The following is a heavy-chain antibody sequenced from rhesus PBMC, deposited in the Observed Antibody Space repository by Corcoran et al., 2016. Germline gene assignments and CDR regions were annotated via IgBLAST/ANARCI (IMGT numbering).Heavy chain of an antibody. V-gene: IGHV4S9*01. Sequence: QVQLQESGPGLVKPSETLSLTCAVSGGSISDYYYWNWIRQPPGKGLEWIGKSEGNSASTYYNPSLKSRVTLSKGTSKNQFFLKLSSVTAADTAVYYCARDPGQGFDYWGQGVLVTVSS. CDR2: SEGNSAST. CDR3: ARDPGQGFDY. CDR1: GGSISDYYY. J-gene: IGHJ4*01.